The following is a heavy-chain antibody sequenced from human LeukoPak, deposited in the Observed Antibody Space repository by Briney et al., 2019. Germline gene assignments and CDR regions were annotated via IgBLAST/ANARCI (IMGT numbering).Heavy chain of an antibody. Sequence: GGSLRLSCAASGFTFSSYAMSWVRQAPGKGLEWVSAISGSGGSTYYADSVKGRFTISRDNSKNTLYLQMNSLRAEDTAVYYCARAEFNYDILTGYENYMDVWGKGTTVTVSS. J-gene: IGHJ6*03. CDR1: GFTFSSYA. V-gene: IGHV3-23*01. CDR3: ARAEFNYDILTGYENYMDV. D-gene: IGHD3-9*01. CDR2: ISGSGGST.